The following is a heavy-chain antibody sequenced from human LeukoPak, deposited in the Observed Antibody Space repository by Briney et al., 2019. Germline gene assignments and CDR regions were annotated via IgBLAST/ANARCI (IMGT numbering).Heavy chain of an antibody. CDR1: GFTFSSYE. Sequence: GGSLRLSCAASGFTFSSYEMNWVRQAPGKGLEWVSYISSSGSTIYYADSVKGRFTISRDNAKNSLYLQMNSLRAEDTAVYYCARAPQNDYGDYGYYCYYGMDVWGQGTTVTVSS. J-gene: IGHJ6*02. CDR3: ARAPQNDYGDYGYYCYYGMDV. D-gene: IGHD4-17*01. CDR2: ISSSGSTI. V-gene: IGHV3-48*03.